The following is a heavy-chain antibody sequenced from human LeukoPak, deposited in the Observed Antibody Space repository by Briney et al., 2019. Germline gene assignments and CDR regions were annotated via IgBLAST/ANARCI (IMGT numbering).Heavy chain of an antibody. CDR3: ARGGTAVIAPYAFDI. CDR1: GYSFTTYY. J-gene: IGHJ3*02. D-gene: IGHD4-23*01. V-gene: IGHV1-46*01. CDR2: INPTGGVT. Sequence: ASVKVSCKASGYSFTTYYMHWVRQAPGQGLEWMGIINPTGGVTAYAQKFQGRVTMTRDTSTSTVYIALSSLRSEDTAVYYCARGGTAVIAPYAFDIWGQGTMVTVSS.